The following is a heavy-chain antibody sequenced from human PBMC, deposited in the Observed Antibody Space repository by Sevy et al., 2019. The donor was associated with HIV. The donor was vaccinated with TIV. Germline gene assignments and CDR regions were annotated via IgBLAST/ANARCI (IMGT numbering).Heavy chain of an antibody. CDR2: ISYDGSNK. V-gene: IGHV3-30*18. Sequence: GGSLRLSCAASGFTFSSYGMHWVRQAPGKGLEWVAVISYDGSNKYYADSVKGRFTISRDNSRNTRFLQMNSLRAEDTAVYYCAQDRAGSGSDPVGHYYYYYGMDVWGQGTTVTVSS. CDR3: AQDRAGSGSDPVGHYYYYYGMDV. CDR1: GFTFSSYG. D-gene: IGHD3-10*01. J-gene: IGHJ6*02.